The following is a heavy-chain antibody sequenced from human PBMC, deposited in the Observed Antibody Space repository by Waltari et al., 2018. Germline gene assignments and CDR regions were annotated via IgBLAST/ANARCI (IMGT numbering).Heavy chain of an antibody. CDR1: GFALSSYE. D-gene: IGHD4-4*01. V-gene: IGHV3-48*03. CDR3: ARCDYRQVGYGMDV. Sequence: DVQLVESGGDLVQPGGSLRFSCSASGFALSSYEMNWVRQAPGKGLEWIAYIRSSGSPIHYSDSVKGRFTISRDSANNSLYLQMNSLTVADTAVYFCARCDYRQVGYGMDVWGQGTTVTVSS. J-gene: IGHJ6*02. CDR2: IRSSGSPI.